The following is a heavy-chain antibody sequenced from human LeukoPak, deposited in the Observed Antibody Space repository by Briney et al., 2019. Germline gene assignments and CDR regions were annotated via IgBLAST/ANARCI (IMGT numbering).Heavy chain of an antibody. D-gene: IGHD6-19*01. CDR3: ARSDRPVAVDV. V-gene: IGHV1-8*02. CDR2: MNPNSGNT. J-gene: IGHJ4*02. Sequence: ASVKVSCKASGYTFPDYYIHWVRQATGQGLEWMGWMNPNSGNTGYAQKFQGRVTMTRNTSISTAYMELSSLRSEDTAVCYCARSDRPVAVDVWGQGTLVTVSS. CDR1: GYTFPDYY.